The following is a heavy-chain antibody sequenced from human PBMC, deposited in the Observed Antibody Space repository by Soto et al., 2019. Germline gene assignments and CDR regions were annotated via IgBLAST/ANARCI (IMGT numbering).Heavy chain of an antibody. CDR1: GFTFSSYA. Sequence: EVQLLESGGGLVQPGGSLRLSCAASGFTFSSYAMSWVRQAPGNGLEWVSAISGSGGSTYYADSVKGRFTISRDNSKNTGDLQMNSVRAEDTAVYYCAKDRLGDCSSTSCCIDYWGQGTLVTVAS. J-gene: IGHJ4*02. CDR2: ISGSGGST. D-gene: IGHD2-2*01. CDR3: AKDRLGDCSSTSCCIDY. V-gene: IGHV3-23*01.